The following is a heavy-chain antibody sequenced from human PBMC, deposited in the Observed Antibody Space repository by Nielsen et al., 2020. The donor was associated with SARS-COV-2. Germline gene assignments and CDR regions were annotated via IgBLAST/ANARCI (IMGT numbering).Heavy chain of an antibody. CDR3: ARFATEIGAFDI. J-gene: IGHJ3*02. V-gene: IGHV1-2*06. CDR2: INPNSGGT. Sequence: ASVKVSCKASGYTFTGHYMHWVRQAPGQGLEWMGRINPNSGGTNYAQKFQGRVTMTRDTSISTAYMELSRLRSDDTAVYYCARFATEIGAFDIWGQGTMVTVSS. CDR1: GYTFTGHY. D-gene: IGHD2-21*01.